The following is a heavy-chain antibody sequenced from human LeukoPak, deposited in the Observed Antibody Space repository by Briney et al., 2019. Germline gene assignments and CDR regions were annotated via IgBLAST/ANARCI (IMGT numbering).Heavy chain of an antibody. Sequence: PSQTLSLTCTVSGGSISSGTYYWYWTRQPAGKGLEWIGRIYTSGITNYNPSLKSRVTISVDTSKNQFSLKLTSVTASDTAAYYCARLPDPWGQGTLVTVSS. V-gene: IGHV4-61*02. J-gene: IGHJ5*02. CDR3: ARLPDP. CDR1: GGSISSGTYY. CDR2: IYTSGIT.